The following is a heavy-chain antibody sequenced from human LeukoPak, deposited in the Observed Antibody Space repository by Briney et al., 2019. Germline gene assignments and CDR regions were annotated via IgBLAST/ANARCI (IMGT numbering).Heavy chain of an antibody. CDR3: VRGYCSTARCSNFDH. CDR1: GYQFTGFC. D-gene: IGHD2-2*01. J-gene: IGHJ4*02. CDR2: IYPDDSDT. V-gene: IGHV5-51*01. Sequence: GESLKISCKASGYQFTGFCIGWVRQKPGKGLEWMGIIYPDDSDTRYSPSFQGQVTISADTSISTAYLQWSSLKASDTAMYFCVRGYCSTARCSNFDHWGPGTLVTVSS.